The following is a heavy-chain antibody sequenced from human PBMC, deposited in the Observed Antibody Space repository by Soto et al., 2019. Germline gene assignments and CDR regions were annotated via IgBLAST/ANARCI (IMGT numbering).Heavy chain of an antibody. V-gene: IGHV1-8*01. CDR3: EVTTGF. CDR2: VSPGNANA. J-gene: IGHJ4*02. Sequence: QVQVVQSRAEVEKPGASVKVSCKTSGYTFTDYNINWVRQATGQGLDWMGWVSPGNANAGHAPQFQGKVTMTSDTSISTVYMELTSLTSEYTAVYFCEVTTGFWGQGTKITVSS. CDR1: GYTFTDYN. D-gene: IGHD2-21*02.